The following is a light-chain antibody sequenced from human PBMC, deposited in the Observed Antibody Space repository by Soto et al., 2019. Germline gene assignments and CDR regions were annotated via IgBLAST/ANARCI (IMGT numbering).Light chain of an antibody. CDR1: QRVSSD. CDR3: QQHCDWPLYT. V-gene: IGKV3-11*01. J-gene: IGKJ2*01. CDR2: DAS. Sequence: EIVLTQSPATLPLSPGDTATLSCRASQRVSSDLSWYQQKPGQAPRLLIYDASYRATGITGRLSGSGSGTDFTLTTSSLVSADFLVYYCQQHCDWPLYTFGQGTKVEIK.